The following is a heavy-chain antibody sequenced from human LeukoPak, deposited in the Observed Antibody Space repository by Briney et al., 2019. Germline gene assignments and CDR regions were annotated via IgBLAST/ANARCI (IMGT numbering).Heavy chain of an antibody. Sequence: SETLSLTCAVYGGSFSGYYWSWIRQPPGKGLEWIREISHSGRSNYNSSLKSRVTISVDTSKNRFSLNLSSVSAADTAVYYCARRGRMVRTRLNDYYGMDVWGQGTTVTVSS. CDR1: GGSFSGYY. CDR2: ISHSGRS. V-gene: IGHV4-34*01. J-gene: IGHJ6*02. CDR3: ARRGRMVRTRLNDYYGMDV. D-gene: IGHD3-10*01.